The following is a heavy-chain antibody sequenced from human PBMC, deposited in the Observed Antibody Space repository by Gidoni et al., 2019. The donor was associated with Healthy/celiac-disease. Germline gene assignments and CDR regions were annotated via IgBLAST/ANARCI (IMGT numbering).Heavy chain of an antibody. V-gene: IGHV3-9*01. CDR1: GFTFDDYA. D-gene: IGHD6-13*01. CDR3: ATPLGGDAFDI. CDR2: ISWNSGSI. Sequence: EVQLVESGGGLVQPGRSLRLSCAASGFTFDDYAMHWVRQAPGKGLEWVSGISWNSGSIGYADSVKGRFTISRDNAKNSLYLQMNSLRAEDTALYYCATPLGGDAFDIWGQGTMVTVSS. J-gene: IGHJ3*02.